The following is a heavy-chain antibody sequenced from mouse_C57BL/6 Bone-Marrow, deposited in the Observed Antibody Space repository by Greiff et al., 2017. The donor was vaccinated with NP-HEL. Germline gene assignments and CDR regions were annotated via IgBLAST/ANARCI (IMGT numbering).Heavy chain of an antibody. CDR3: AREPYDYDGAY. CDR1: GFTFSSYA. CDR2: ISDGGSYT. Sequence: EVQRVESGGGLVKPGGSLKLSCAASGFTFSSYAMSWVRQTPEKRLEWVATISDGGSYTYYPDNVKGRFTISRDNAKNNLYLQMSHLKSEDTAMYYCAREPYDYDGAYWGQGTLVTVSA. D-gene: IGHD2-4*01. V-gene: IGHV5-4*01. J-gene: IGHJ3*01.